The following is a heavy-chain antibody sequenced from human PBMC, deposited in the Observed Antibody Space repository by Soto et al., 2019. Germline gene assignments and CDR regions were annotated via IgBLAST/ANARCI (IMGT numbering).Heavy chain of an antibody. CDR3: ARGDGVGGTCYSLAGSFYYYMDV. CDR2: TNSDGSVS. D-gene: IGHD2-15*01. Sequence: EVQLVESGGGLVQPGGSLRLSCAASGFTFSNYWMYWVRQAPGKGLVWVSRTNSDGSVSSYADSVKGRLTISRDNVKNTLYLQMNSLRAEYTAVYYCARGDGVGGTCYSLAGSFYYYMDVWGKGTTVTVFS. J-gene: IGHJ6*03. V-gene: IGHV3-74*01. CDR1: GFTFSNYW.